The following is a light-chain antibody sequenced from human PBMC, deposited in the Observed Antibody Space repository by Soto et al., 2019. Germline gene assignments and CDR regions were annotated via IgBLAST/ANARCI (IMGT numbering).Light chain of an antibody. J-gene: IGLJ2*01. Sequence: QSVLTQSSSASASLGSSVKLTCTLSSGHSTYIISWHQHQPGKAPRYLMKLEGSGNYNKGSGVPDRFSGSSSGADRYLIISYRQSEDEADYHCETWYSNSLIFGGGTKLTVL. V-gene: IGLV4-60*03. CDR1: SGHSTYI. CDR2: LEGSGNY. CDR3: ETWYSNSLI.